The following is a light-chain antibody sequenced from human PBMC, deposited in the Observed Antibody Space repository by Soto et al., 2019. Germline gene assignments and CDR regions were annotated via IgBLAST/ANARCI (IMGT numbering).Light chain of an antibody. CDR2: DVS. Sequence: QSALTLPASVCGSPGQSITISCTGTSSDVGGYNYVSWYQQHPGKAPKLMIYDVSNRPSGVSNRFSGSKSGNTASLTISGLQAEDEADYYCSSYSSSSTLVFGGGTKVTVL. V-gene: IGLV2-14*01. J-gene: IGLJ2*01. CDR3: SSYSSSSTLV. CDR1: SSDVGGYNY.